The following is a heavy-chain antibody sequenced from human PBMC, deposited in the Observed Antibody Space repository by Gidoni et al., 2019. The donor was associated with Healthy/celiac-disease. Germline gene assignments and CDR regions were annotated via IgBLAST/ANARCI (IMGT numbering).Heavy chain of an antibody. CDR2: INAGNGNT. D-gene: IGHD3-10*01. CDR3: ARGAWFGNLYYYYGMDV. Sequence: QVQLVQSGAEVKKPGASVKVSCKASGYTFTSYAMHWVRQAPGQRLEWMGWINAGNGNTKYSQKFQGRVTITRDTSASTAYMELSSLRSEDTAVYYCARGAWFGNLYYYYGMDVWGQGTTVTVSS. CDR1: GYTFTSYA. V-gene: IGHV1-3*01. J-gene: IGHJ6*02.